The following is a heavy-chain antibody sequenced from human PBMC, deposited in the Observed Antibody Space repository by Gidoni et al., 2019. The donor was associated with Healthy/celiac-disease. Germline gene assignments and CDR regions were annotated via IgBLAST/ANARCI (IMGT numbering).Heavy chain of an antibody. CDR3: ARRWGIAVAGRGWYFDL. CDR2: IYPGDSDT. Sequence: EVQLVQSGAEVKQPGESLKISCKGSGYSFTSYWIGWVRQMTGKGLEWMGIIYPGDSDTRYSPSFQGQVTISADKSISTAYLQWSSLKASDTAMYYCARRWGIAVAGRGWYFDLWGRGTLVTVSS. D-gene: IGHD6-19*01. J-gene: IGHJ2*01. CDR1: GYSFTSYW. V-gene: IGHV5-51*01.